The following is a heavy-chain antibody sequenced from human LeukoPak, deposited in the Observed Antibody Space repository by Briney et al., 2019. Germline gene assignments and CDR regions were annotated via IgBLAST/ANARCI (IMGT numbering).Heavy chain of an antibody. D-gene: IGHD4-17*01. CDR3: ATPPTVTRNY. V-gene: IGHV3-23*01. CDR2: ISGSGGST. J-gene: IGHJ4*02. CDR1: GFTFGSYA. Sequence: EGSLRLSCAASGFTFGSYAMSWVRQAPGKGLEWVSSISGSGGSTYYADSVKGRFTISRDNSKNTLYLQMNSLRAEDTAVYYCATPPTVTRNYWGQGTLVTVSS.